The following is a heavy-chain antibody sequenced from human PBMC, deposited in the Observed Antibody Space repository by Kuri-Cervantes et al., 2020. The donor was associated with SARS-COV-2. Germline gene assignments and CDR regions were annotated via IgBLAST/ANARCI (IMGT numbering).Heavy chain of an antibody. J-gene: IGHJ3*02. V-gene: IGHV4-59*01. CDR2: IYYSGST. D-gene: IGHD3-3*01. CDR1: GGSISSYY. CDR3: ARAGEWLFGDAFDI. Sequence: SETLSLTCTVSGGSISSYYWSWIRQPPGKGLEWIGYIYYSGSTIYNPSLKSRVTISVDTSKNQFSLKLSSVTAADTAVYYCARAGEWLFGDAFDIWGQGTMVTVSS.